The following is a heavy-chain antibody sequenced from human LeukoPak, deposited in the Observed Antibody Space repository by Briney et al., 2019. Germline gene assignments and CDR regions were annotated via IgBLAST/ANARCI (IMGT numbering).Heavy chain of an antibody. V-gene: IGHV3-23*01. CDR2: ISGSGGST. Sequence: GGSLRLSCAASGFTFSSYAMSWVRQAPGKGLEWVSAISGSGGSTYYADSVKGRFTISRDNSKNTLYLQMNSLRAEDTAVYYCARVVVPAAIFWYFDLWGRGTLVTVSS. CDR3: ARVVVPAAIFWYFDL. J-gene: IGHJ2*01. D-gene: IGHD2-2*01. CDR1: GFTFSSYA.